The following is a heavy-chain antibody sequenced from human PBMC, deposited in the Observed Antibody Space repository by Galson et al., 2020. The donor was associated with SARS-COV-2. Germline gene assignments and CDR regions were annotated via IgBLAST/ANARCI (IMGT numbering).Heavy chain of an antibody. CDR1: GFTFTNYA. D-gene: IGHD1-26*01. V-gene: IGHV3-30*04. CDR2: ISHDGRNE. J-gene: IGHJ3*02. CDR3: ARDVSGGASDI. Sequence: GGSLRLSCAASGFTFTNYAIHWVRQAPGKGLEWVAVISHDGRNEVYEDSVKGRFTISRDNSENMLFLQMDSLRADDTAVYYCARDVSGGASDIWGQGTMVTVSS.